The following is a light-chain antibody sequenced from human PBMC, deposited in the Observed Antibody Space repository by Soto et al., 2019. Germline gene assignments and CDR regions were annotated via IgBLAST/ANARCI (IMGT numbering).Light chain of an antibody. Sequence: DIQMTQSPSSLSASVGDRVTITCQASQNISNYLNWYQQKPGKAPKLLIYAASSLQSGVPSRFSGSGSGTEFTLTISSLQPDDFATYYCQQYNSYTITFGQGTRLEIK. J-gene: IGKJ5*01. CDR2: AAS. CDR1: QNISNY. V-gene: IGKV1-39*01. CDR3: QQYNSYTIT.